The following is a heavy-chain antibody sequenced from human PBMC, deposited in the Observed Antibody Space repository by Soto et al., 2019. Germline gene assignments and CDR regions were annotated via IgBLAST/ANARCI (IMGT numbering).Heavy chain of an antibody. D-gene: IGHD6-13*01. Sequence: ASLKVSCKASGYTFTSYYMHWVRQAPGQGLEWMGIINPSGGSTSYAQKFQGRVTMTRDTSTSTVYMELSSLRSEDTAVYYCARDDSSWYKGYYYGMDVWGQGTTVTVSS. CDR3: ARDDSSWYKGYYYGMDV. J-gene: IGHJ6*02. V-gene: IGHV1-46*01. CDR2: INPSGGST. CDR1: GYTFTSYY.